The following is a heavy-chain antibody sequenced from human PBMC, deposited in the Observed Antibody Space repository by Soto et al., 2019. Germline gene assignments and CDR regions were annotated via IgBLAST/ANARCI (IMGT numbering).Heavy chain of an antibody. Sequence: PGESLKISCRTSGYRFTSYWIAWVRQMPGKGLEWMGIIFPSDSDTRYSPSFQGQVTISPDRSTSTVFLLWASLKASDTAVSFCPSKDKSGYFNWFDPWGQGTLVTVSS. CDR2: IFPSDSDT. CDR1: GYRFTSYW. D-gene: IGHD3-22*01. V-gene: IGHV5-51*01. CDR3: PSKDKSGYFNWFDP. J-gene: IGHJ5*02.